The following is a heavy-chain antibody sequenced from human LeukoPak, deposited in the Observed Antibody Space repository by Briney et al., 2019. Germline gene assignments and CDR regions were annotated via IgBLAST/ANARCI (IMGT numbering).Heavy chain of an antibody. CDR2: IYYRGST. V-gene: IGHV4-59*01. CDR1: GGSINNYY. D-gene: IGHD4-17*01. J-gene: IGHJ4*02. CDR3: ARGGDYGDLRYFDY. Sequence: KPSETLSLTCTVSGGSINNYYWSWIRQPPGKGLEWIGYIYYRGSTSYNPSLKSRVTFSVDTSKNQFSLKLNSVTAADTAVYYCARGGDYGDLRYFDYWGQGTLVTVSS.